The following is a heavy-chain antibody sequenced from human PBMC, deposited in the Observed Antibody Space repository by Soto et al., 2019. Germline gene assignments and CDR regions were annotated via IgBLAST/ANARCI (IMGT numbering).Heavy chain of an antibody. Sequence: GGSLRLSCAASGFTFSSYGIHWVRQAPGKGLEWVAVXSYXXSXXXXXDXXXGRFTISRDNSKNTLYLQMNSLRAEDTAVYYCAKELLWFGESPGDYWGQGTLVTVSS. CDR3: AKELLWFGESPGDY. J-gene: IGHJ4*02. D-gene: IGHD3-10*01. CDR1: GFTFSSYG. CDR2: XSYXXSXX. V-gene: IGHV3-30*18.